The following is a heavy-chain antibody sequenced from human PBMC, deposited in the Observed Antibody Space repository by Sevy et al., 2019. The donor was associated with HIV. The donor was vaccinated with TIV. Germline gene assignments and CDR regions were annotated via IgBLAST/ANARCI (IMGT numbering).Heavy chain of an antibody. J-gene: IGHJ4*02. CDR1: GFTFSSYS. Sequence: GGSLRLSCAASGFTFSSYSMNWVRQAPGKGLEWVSVISFSGGSTYYADSVKGRFTISRDNSKNTLYLQMISLRAEDTAVYYCAKDRVSGTYYTGDFDYWGQGTLVTVSS. CDR2: ISFSGGST. V-gene: IGHV3-23*01. D-gene: IGHD3-10*01. CDR3: AKDRVSGTYYTGDFDY.